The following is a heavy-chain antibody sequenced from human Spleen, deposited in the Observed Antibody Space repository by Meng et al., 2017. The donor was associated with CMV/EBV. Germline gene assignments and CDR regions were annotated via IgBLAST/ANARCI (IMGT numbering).Heavy chain of an antibody. CDR1: GGSISSSNW. CDR2: IYHSGST. Sequence: VSGGSISSSNWWRWVRQPPGKGLEWIGEIYHSGSTNYNPSLKSRVTISVDKSKNQFSLKVSSVTAADTAVYYCARDHYGGNSRWFDPWGQGTLVTVSS. J-gene: IGHJ5*02. CDR3: ARDHYGGNSRWFDP. V-gene: IGHV4-4*02. D-gene: IGHD4-23*01.